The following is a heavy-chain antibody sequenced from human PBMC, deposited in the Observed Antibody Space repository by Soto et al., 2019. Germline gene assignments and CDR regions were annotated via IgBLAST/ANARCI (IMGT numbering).Heavy chain of an antibody. Sequence: SETLSLTCTVSGGSISSGGYYWSWIRQHPGTGLEWIGYISYSGSTYYNPSLKSRVTISVDTSKTQFSLKLSSVIAADTAVYYCARHPLYIAAITSSWFDPWGQGTPVTVSS. CDR1: GGSISSGGYY. V-gene: IGHV4-39*01. CDR3: ARHPLYIAAITSSWFDP. J-gene: IGHJ5*02. D-gene: IGHD6-13*01. CDR2: ISYSGST.